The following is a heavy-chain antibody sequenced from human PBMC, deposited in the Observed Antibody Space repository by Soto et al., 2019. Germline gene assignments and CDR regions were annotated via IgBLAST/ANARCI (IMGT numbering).Heavy chain of an antibody. Sequence: QVHLQESGPGLVKPSQTLSLTCTVSGGSISSGDYFWSWIRQPPGKGLEWIAYIYSSGSPHYNPSIKSRASISLNTSKNPVALELTSVTAADSAVYFCAREVGQTSSSDAFDIWGQGTMVTVSS. CDR3: AREVGQTSSSDAFDI. CDR1: GGSISSGDYF. J-gene: IGHJ3*02. D-gene: IGHD6-6*01. CDR2: IYSSGSP. V-gene: IGHV4-30-4*01.